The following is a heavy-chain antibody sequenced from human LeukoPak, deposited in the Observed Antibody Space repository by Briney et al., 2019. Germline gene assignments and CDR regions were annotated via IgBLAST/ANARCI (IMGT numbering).Heavy chain of an antibody. V-gene: IGHV1-69*06. D-gene: IGHD6-19*01. CDR3: ATYSVAVAGSDYYYYYMDV. Sequence: ASVKVSCKASGGTFSSYAISWVRQAPGQGLEWMGGIIPIFGTANYAQKFRGRVTITADKSTRTAYIELSSLRSEDTAVYYCATYSVAVAGSDYYYYYMDVWGKGTTVTISS. J-gene: IGHJ6*03. CDR1: GGTFSSYA. CDR2: IIPIFGTA.